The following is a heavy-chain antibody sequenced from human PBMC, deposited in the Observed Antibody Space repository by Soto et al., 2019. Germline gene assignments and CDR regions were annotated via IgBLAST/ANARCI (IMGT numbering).Heavy chain of an antibody. CDR2: ISYDGSNK. CDR1: GFTFSSYG. CDR3: AKGLAAAGYYYYGMDV. D-gene: IGHD6-13*01. J-gene: IGHJ6*02. V-gene: IGHV3-30*18. Sequence: GGSLRLSCAASGFTFSSYGMHWVRQAPGKGLEWVAVISYDGSNKYYADSVKGRFTISRDNSKNTLYLQMNSLRAEDTAVYYCAKGLAAAGYYYYGMDVWAKGPRSPSP.